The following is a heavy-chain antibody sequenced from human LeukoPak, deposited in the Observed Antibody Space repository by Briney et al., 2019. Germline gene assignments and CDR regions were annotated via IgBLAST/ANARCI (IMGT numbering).Heavy chain of an antibody. CDR3: GRLAHNAWYAIDF. J-gene: IGHJ4*02. CDR2: ILPDGSQK. V-gene: IGHV3-7*01. D-gene: IGHD2-2*01. Sequence: GGSLRLSCVASDFTFDFYWMTWVRQAPGKGLEWLANILPDGSQKYYVDSVKGRFTISRDNPKNSLYLQINNLRAEDAAVYYCGRLAHNAWYAIDFWGQGTLVTVSS. CDR1: DFTFDFYW.